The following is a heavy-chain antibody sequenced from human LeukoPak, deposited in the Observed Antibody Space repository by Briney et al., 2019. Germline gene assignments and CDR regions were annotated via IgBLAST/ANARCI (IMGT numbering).Heavy chain of an antibody. CDR3: ARVVESWTHAFDI. V-gene: IGHV4-59*01. CDR1: GGSISSYY. D-gene: IGHD6-13*01. Sequence: SETLSPTCTVSGGSISSYYWSWIRQPPGKGLEWIGYIYYSGSTNYNPSLKSRVTISVDTSKNQFSLKLSSVTAADTAVYYCARVVESWTHAFDIWGQGTMVTVSS. CDR2: IYYSGST. J-gene: IGHJ3*02.